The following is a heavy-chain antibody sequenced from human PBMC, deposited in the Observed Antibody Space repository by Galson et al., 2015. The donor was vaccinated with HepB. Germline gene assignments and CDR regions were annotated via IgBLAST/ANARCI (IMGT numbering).Heavy chain of an antibody. D-gene: IGHD1-26*01. V-gene: IGHV4-59*08. CDR3: ARHSGIYGGTYLGAFDI. J-gene: IGHJ3*02. Sequence: ETLSLTCTVSGGSMTNYYWSWVRQTPGEGLEWIGYMYYSGSTKYNPSLKSRVRISADTSKNQFSLELNSVTAADTAVYYCARHSGIYGGTYLGAFDIWGQGTLLTVSS. CDR2: MYYSGST. CDR1: GGSMTNYY.